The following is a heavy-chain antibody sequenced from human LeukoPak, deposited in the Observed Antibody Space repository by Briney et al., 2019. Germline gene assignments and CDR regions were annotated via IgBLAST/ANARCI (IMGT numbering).Heavy chain of an antibody. CDR2: ISWDGGST. D-gene: IGHD3-3*01. CDR3: AKDRPPDYDFWSGFDY. Sequence: PGGSLRLSCAASGFTFDDYAMHWVRQAPGKGLEWVSLISWDGGSTYYADSVKGRFTISRDNSKNSLYLQMNSLRAEDTALYYCAKDRPPDYDFWSGFDYWGQGTLVTVSS. V-gene: IGHV3-43D*03. J-gene: IGHJ4*02. CDR1: GFTFDDYA.